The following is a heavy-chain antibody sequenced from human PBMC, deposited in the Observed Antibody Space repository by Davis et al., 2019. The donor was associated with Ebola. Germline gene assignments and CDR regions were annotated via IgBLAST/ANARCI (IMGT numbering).Heavy chain of an antibody. CDR2: IKSKTDGGTT. CDR3: AKVYMTWLVHY. Sequence: PGGPLRLSCAASGFTFSNAWMSWVRQAPGKGLEWVGRIKSKTDGGTTDYAAPVKGRFTISRDDPKNTLYLQMNSLRAEDTAVYYCAKVYMTWLVHYWGQGTLVTVSS. D-gene: IGHD6-19*01. V-gene: IGHV3-15*01. CDR1: GFTFSNAW. J-gene: IGHJ4*02.